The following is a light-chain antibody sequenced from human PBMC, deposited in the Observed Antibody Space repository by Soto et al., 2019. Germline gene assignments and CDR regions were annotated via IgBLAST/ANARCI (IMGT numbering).Light chain of an antibody. J-gene: IGKJ1*01. CDR1: QSVSSN. CDR2: GAS. V-gene: IGKV3-15*01. Sequence: EIVMTQSPATLSVSPGERETLSCRASQSVSSNLAWYQQKPGQAPRLLIYGASTRATGIPARFSGSGSGTEFTLTISSLQSEDFAVYYCQQYNNWPLTFGQGTKVDIK. CDR3: QQYNNWPLT.